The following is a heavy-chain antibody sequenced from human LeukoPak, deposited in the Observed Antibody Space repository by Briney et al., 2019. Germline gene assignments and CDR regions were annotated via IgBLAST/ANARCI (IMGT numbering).Heavy chain of an antibody. V-gene: IGHV3-13*04. Sequence: PGGSLRLSCAASGFTFSSYDMHWVRQVTGKGLEWLAAIGAGGGTLYPASVKGRFSISRANAKNSLYLQMNRLRVGDTAVYYCARAALGTHWFESWGPGDLVTVSS. CDR2: IGAGGGT. CDR1: GFTFSSYD. CDR3: ARAALGTHWFES. J-gene: IGHJ5*01. D-gene: IGHD6-13*01.